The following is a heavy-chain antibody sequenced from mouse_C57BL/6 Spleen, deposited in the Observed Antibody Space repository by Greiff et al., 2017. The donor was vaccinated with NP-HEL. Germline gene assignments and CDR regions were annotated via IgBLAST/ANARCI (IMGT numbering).Heavy chain of an antibody. V-gene: IGHV1-61*01. CDR1: GYTFTSYW. Sequence: QVQLQQPGAELVRPGSSVKLSCKASGYTFTSYWMDWVKQRPGQGLEWIGNIYPSDSETHYNQKFKDKATLTVDKSSSTAYMQLSSLTSEDSAVYYCARGIPYYYGSSLYYFDYWGQGTTLTVSS. J-gene: IGHJ2*01. CDR2: IYPSDSET. CDR3: ARGIPYYYGSSLYYFDY. D-gene: IGHD1-1*01.